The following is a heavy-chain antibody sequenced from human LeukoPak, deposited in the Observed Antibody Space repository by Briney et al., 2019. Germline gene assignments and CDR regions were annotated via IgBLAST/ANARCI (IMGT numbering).Heavy chain of an antibody. V-gene: IGHV4-59*02. D-gene: IGHD2/OR15-2a*01. Sequence: SETLSLTCVVSGASVSSSHWNWIRQLPGKGLEWIGCLSYTGTTDYNPSLTSRVTISLDTSKNQVSLKLRSVTAADTAVYYCSEGYFEPFDHWGQGTLVTVSS. CDR3: SEGYFEPFDH. CDR1: GASVSSSH. J-gene: IGHJ4*02. CDR2: LSYTGTT.